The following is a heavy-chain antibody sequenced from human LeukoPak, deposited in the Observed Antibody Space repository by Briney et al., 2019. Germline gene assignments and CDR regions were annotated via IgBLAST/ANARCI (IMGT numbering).Heavy chain of an antibody. J-gene: IGHJ6*02. V-gene: IGHV3-66*01. CDR3: AKDLSSLVDYYVMVV. Sequence: GESLRLSWAVSGFTVSSNYMSWVRQPPGQGLEWVSVIYSGGSTYYADSVKGRFTISRDNSKNTLYLQVNSLRAEDTAVYYCAKDLSSLVDYYVMVVWGQGTTVTVSS. CDR1: GFTVSSNY. CDR2: IYSGGST. D-gene: IGHD6-13*01.